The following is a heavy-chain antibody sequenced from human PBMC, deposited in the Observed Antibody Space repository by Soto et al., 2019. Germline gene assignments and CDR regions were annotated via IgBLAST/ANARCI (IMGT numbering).Heavy chain of an antibody. V-gene: IGHV1-2*02. J-gene: IGHJ4*02. CDR3: ARELDRYFKTDY. Sequence: QVQLVQSGAEVKKPGASVKVSCKASGYTFTGYYMHLVRQAPGQGLEWMGWINPNSGGTNYAQKFQGRVTMTRDTSISTAYMDLSRLRSDDTAVYYCARELDRYFKTDYWVQGTLVTVSS. D-gene: IGHD1-1*01. CDR1: GYTFTGYY. CDR2: INPNSGGT.